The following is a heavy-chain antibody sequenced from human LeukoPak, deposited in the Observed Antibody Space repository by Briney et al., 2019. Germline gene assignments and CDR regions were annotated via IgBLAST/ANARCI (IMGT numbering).Heavy chain of an antibody. CDR2: INWNGSST. CDR3: ARGGSPSDY. D-gene: IGHD3-16*01. J-gene: IGHJ4*02. V-gene: IGHV3-20*04. CDR1: GFTFDDYG. Sequence: PGGSLRLSCAASGFTFDDYGMSWVRQAPGKGLEWVSGINWNGSSTGYADSVKGRFTISRDNAKNTLYLQMNSLTAEDTAVYYCARGGSPSDYWGQGTLVTVSS.